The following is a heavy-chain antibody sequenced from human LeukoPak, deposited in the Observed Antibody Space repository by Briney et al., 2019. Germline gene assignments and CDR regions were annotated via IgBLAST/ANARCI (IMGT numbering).Heavy chain of an antibody. Sequence: SQTLSLTCAVSGGSTSSGGYSWSWIRRPPGKGLEWIGYIYHSGSTYYNPSLKSQVTISVDRSKNQFSLKLSSVTAADTAVYYCARVGLRYFDWSSPPYYFDYWGQGTLVTVSS. CDR2: IYHSGST. CDR3: ARVGLRYFDWSSPPYYFDY. CDR1: GGSTSSGGYS. D-gene: IGHD3-9*01. J-gene: IGHJ4*02. V-gene: IGHV4-30-2*01.